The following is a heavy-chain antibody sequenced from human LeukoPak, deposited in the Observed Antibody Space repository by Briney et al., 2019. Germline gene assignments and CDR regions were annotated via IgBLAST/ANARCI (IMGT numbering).Heavy chain of an antibody. CDR1: GFTVSSNY. CDR3: AKDRSETVRLYYFDY. J-gene: IGHJ4*02. D-gene: IGHD3-3*01. Sequence: GGSLRLSCAASGFTVSSNYMSWVRQAPGKGLEWVSVIYSGGSTYYADSVKGRFTISRDNSKNTLYLQMNSLRAEDTAVYYCAKDRSETVRLYYFDYWGQGTLVTVSS. V-gene: IGHV3-53*01. CDR2: IYSGGST.